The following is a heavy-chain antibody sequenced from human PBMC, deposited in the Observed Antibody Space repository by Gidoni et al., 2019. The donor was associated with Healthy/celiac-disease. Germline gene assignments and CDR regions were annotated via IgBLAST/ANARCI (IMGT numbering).Heavy chain of an antibody. CDR2: IYYSGST. CDR3: ASYVMITFGGVMGWFDP. CDR1: GGSISSGAYY. Sequence: QVQLQESGPGLVQPSQTLSLTCPVSGGSISSGAYYWSWLRQPPGKGLEWIGYIYYSGSTYDNPSLKSRVNISVDTSKNQFSLKLSSGTAADTAVYYCASYVMITFGGVMGWFDPWGQGTLVTVSS. J-gene: IGHJ5*02. D-gene: IGHD3-16*01. V-gene: IGHV4-30-4*01.